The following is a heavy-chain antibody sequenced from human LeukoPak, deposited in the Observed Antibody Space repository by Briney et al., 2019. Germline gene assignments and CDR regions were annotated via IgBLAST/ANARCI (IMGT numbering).Heavy chain of an antibody. CDR3: ARGHITYGWLDP. CDR1: AGSMSSYY. J-gene: IGHJ5*02. Sequence: SGTLSLTCSVSAGSMSSYYWSWIRQPAGKGLEWIGRIHASGSTNYNPSLMSRVTMSLDTSRNQFSLKLSSVTAADTAVYWCARGHITYGWLDPWGQGTLVTVSS. D-gene: IGHD3-10*01. V-gene: IGHV4-4*07. CDR2: IHASGST.